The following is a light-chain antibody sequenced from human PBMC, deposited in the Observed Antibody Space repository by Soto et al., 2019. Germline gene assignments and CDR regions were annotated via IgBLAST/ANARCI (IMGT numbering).Light chain of an antibody. CDR1: QSMSSSY. J-gene: IGKJ4*01. CDR2: GTS. Sequence: PGERATLPCRASQSMSSSYLAWYQQKPGLAPRLLIYGTSSRAPGIPDRFSGTGSGTDFTLTISRLEPEDFAVYFCQQYGTSPLTFGGGTKVEIK. CDR3: QQYGTSPLT. V-gene: IGKV3-20*01.